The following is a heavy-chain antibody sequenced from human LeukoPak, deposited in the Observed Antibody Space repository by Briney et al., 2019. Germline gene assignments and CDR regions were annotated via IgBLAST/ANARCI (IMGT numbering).Heavy chain of an antibody. V-gene: IGHV3-48*03. CDR2: ISSSGSFI. CDR1: GFTFSNYE. D-gene: IGHD3-10*01. J-gene: IGHJ4*02. Sequence: GGSLRLSCAASGFTFSNYEINWVRQAPGKGLEWVSSISSSGSFISYADSVKGRFTISRDNAKNSVYLQMNSLRAEDTAVYYCARAIITMVRGVTHFDYWGQGTLVTVSS. CDR3: ARAIITMVRGVTHFDY.